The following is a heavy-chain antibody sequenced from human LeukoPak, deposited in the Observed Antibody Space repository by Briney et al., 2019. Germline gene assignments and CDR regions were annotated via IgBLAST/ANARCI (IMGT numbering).Heavy chain of an antibody. Sequence: SETLSLTCTVSGGSISSYYWNWVRQPPGKGLEWIGYIYYSGSTKYNPSLKSRVTISVDTSKNQFSLKLSSVTAADTAVYYCARGRVSDYWGQGTLVTVSS. CDR3: ARGRVSDY. CDR1: GGSISSYY. V-gene: IGHV4-59*01. CDR2: IYYSGST. J-gene: IGHJ4*02.